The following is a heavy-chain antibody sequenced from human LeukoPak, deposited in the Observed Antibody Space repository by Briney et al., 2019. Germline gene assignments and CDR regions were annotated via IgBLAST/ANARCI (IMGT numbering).Heavy chain of an antibody. CDR1: GFTFSSYA. Sequence: PGGSLRLSCAASGFTFSSYAMSWVRQAPGRGLEWVSAISGSGGSTYYADSVKGRFTISRDNSKNTLYLQMNSLRAEDTAAYYCATAVAGPYYYYYGMDVWGQGTTVTVSS. D-gene: IGHD6-19*01. CDR2: ISGSGGST. J-gene: IGHJ6*02. V-gene: IGHV3-23*01. CDR3: ATAVAGPYYYYYGMDV.